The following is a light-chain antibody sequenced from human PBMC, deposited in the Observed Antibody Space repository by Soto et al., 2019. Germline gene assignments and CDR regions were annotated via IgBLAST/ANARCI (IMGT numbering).Light chain of an antibody. CDR1: QSISNW. CDR3: QQYNTYPKYT. Sequence: DVPMTQSPSTLSASVGDRVTITCRASQSISNWLAWYQQKPGKAPKLLIYDASSLESGVPTRFSGSGSGTEFTLTISSLQPDDFATYYCQQYNTYPKYTFGQGTKLEIK. V-gene: IGKV1-5*01. J-gene: IGKJ2*01. CDR2: DAS.